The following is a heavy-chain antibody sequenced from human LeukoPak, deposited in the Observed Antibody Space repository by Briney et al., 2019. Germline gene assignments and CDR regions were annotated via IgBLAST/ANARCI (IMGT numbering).Heavy chain of an antibody. Sequence: GGSLRLSCAASGFTFSSYWMSWVRQAPGKGLEWVAHIKPDGSEKYYVDSVKGRFTISRDNAKNSLYLEMNSLRAEDTAVYYCASRLYGGPFDNWGQGIMVSVSS. D-gene: IGHD4-23*01. J-gene: IGHJ3*02. CDR1: GFTFSSYW. CDR2: IKPDGSEK. CDR3: ASRLYGGPFDN. V-gene: IGHV3-7*01.